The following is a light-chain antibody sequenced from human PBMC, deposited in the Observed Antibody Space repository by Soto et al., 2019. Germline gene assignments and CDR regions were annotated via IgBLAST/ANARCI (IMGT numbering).Light chain of an antibody. J-gene: IGKJ1*01. CDR3: QQYGSSPVT. V-gene: IGKV3-20*01. CDR2: GAS. CDR1: QSVSSSY. Sequence: EVALTQSPGTLSLSPGESATLSCRASQSVSSSYLAWYQQKPGQAPRLLIYGASSRATGVPDRFSGSGSGTDFTLTISSLEPEDFAVYYCQQYGSSPVTFGQGTKVEIK.